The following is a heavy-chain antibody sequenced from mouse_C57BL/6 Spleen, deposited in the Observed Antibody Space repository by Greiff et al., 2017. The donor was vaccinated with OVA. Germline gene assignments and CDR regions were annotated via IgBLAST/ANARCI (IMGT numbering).Heavy chain of an antibody. V-gene: IGHV1-18*01. CDR2: IIPNNGGT. CDR3: ARVRGYYGSSNWYFEV. Sequence: VQLQQSGPELVKPGASVKIPCKASGYTFTDYNMDWVKQSHGKSLEWIGDIIPNNGGTIYNQKFKGKATLTVDKSSSTAYMELRSLTSEDTAVYYCARVRGYYGSSNWYFEVWGTGTTVTVSS. D-gene: IGHD1-1*01. CDR1: GYTFTDYN. J-gene: IGHJ1*03.